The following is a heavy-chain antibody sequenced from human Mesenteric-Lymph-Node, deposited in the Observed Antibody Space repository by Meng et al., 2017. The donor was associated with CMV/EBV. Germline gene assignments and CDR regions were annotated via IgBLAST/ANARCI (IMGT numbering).Heavy chain of an antibody. CDR2: ISAYNGNT. D-gene: IGHD2-15*01. Sequence: SGYTFTSYGISWVRQAPGQGLEWMGWISAYNGNTNYAQKLQGRVTMTTDTSTSTAYMELRSLRSDDTAVYYCARDNGILGRPPLLFDYWGQGTLVTVSS. CDR1: GYTFTSYG. J-gene: IGHJ4*02. CDR3: ARDNGILGRPPLLFDY. V-gene: IGHV1-18*01.